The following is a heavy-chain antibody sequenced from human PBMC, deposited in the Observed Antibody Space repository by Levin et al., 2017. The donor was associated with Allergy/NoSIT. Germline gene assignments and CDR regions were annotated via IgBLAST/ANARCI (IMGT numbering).Heavy chain of an antibody. CDR1: SGSIDSGAYY. Sequence: LRLSCSVSSGSIDSGAYYWSWLRQLPGKGLEWIGYIYYTGATKYNASLKSRVTISLDMSKNQFSLRLASVTAADTAVYYCARGRGSGSWYSLLWFDPWGQGTQVTVSS. CDR3: ARGRGSGSWYSLLWFDP. CDR2: IYYTGAT. J-gene: IGHJ5*02. D-gene: IGHD6-13*01. V-gene: IGHV4-31*03.